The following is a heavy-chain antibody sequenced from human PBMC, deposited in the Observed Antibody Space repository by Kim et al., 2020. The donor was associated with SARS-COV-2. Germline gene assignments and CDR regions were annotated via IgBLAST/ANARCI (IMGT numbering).Heavy chain of an antibody. Sequence: GGSLRLSCATSGFTFSSFGMHWVRQAPGKGLEWVAVIWYDVTTEYYADSVKGRFTISRDNSKNTLYLQMDNLRAEDTAVYYCAKALGTGSYYPPLDTWGQGTLVTVSS. CDR1: GFTFSSFG. V-gene: IGHV3-33*06. J-gene: IGHJ4*02. CDR3: AKALGTGSYYPPLDT. D-gene: IGHD3-10*01. CDR2: IWYDVTTE.